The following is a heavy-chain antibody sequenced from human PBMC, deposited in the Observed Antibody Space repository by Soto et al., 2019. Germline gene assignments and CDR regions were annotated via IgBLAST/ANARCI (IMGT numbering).Heavy chain of an antibody. CDR1: GGSFSCHY. CDR3: ASSRPVLYGSVTKNYCDY. D-gene: IGHD3-10*01. V-gene: IGHV4-34*01. CDR2: INHSGRT. Sequence: QVQLQQWGAGLLKPSETLSLTCAVYGGSFSCHYWSWIRQPPGKGLEWIGKINHSGRTNYNPSLKSRVTISVDTSKNQFSLKLCSVTAANTAVYYCASSRPVLYGSVTKNYCDYWCQGTLVAVSS. J-gene: IGHJ4*02.